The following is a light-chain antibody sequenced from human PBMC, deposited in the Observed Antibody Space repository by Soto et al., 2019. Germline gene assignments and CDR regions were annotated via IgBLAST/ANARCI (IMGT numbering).Light chain of an antibody. Sequence: DIQMTQSPSSLSASVGDRVTITCRTSQSVSSYLNWYQKKPGKAPKLLIYAASSLQGGVPSRFSGSGSGTDFILTISSLQLEDFATYYCQQSYSNPWTFGQGTQVEIK. V-gene: IGKV1-39*01. J-gene: IGKJ1*01. CDR2: AAS. CDR3: QQSYSNPWT. CDR1: QSVSSY.